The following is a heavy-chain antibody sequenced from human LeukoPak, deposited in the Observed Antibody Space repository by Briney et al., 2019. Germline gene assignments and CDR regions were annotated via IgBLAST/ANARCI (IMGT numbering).Heavy chain of an antibody. CDR2: INHSGST. Sequence: SETLSLTCAVYGGSFSSYYWSWIRQPPGKGLEWIGEINHSGSTNYNPSLKSRVTISVDTSKNQFSLKLSSVTAADTAVYYCASFHAIHTEFDYWGQGTLVTVSS. CDR1: GGSFSSYY. CDR3: ASFHAIHTEFDY. D-gene: IGHD2-8*01. J-gene: IGHJ4*02. V-gene: IGHV4-34*01.